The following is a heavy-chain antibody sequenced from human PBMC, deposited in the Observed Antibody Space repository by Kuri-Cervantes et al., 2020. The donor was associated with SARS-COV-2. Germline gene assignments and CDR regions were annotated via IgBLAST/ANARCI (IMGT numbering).Heavy chain of an antibody. CDR1: GFSFSDYY. Sequence: GESLKISCAASGFSFSDYYMIWIRQAPGKGLEWVSYISSSTTYTNHADSVKGRFTISRDNAKNSLYLHMDSLRAEDSAVYSCAGARSSIGVVRGAMYYFWHMDVWSKGTTVTVSS. D-gene: IGHD3-10*01. CDR2: ISSSTTYT. J-gene: IGHJ6*03. V-gene: IGHV3-11*06. CDR3: AGARSSIGVVRGAMYYFWHMDV.